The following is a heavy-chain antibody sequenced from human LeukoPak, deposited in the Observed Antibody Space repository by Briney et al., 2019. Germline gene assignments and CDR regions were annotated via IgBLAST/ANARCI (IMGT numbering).Heavy chain of an antibody. J-gene: IGHJ3*02. V-gene: IGHV1-69*05. Sequence: SVKVSCKASGGTFSSHAISWVRQAPGQGLEWMGGIIPIFGTANYAQKFQGRVTITTDESTSTAYMELSSLRSEDTAVYYCARAAFDSSGYARGSAFDIWGQGTMVTVSS. CDR2: IIPIFGTA. CDR1: GGTFSSHA. CDR3: ARAAFDSSGYARGSAFDI. D-gene: IGHD3-22*01.